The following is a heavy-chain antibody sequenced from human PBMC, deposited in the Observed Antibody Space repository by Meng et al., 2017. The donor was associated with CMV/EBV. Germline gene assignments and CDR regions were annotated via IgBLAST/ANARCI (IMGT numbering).Heavy chain of an antibody. D-gene: IGHD2-2*01. CDR2: ISYDGSNK. CDR1: GLTFSSYA. V-gene: IGHV3-30*04. Sequence: RVLRLSRAASGLTFSSYAMHWVRQAPGKGLEWVAVISYDGSNKYYADSVKGRFTISRDNSKNTLYLQMNSLRAEDTALYYCARDLVVPPEDYYYGMDVWGQGTTVTVSS. J-gene: IGHJ6*02. CDR3: ARDLVVPPEDYYYGMDV.